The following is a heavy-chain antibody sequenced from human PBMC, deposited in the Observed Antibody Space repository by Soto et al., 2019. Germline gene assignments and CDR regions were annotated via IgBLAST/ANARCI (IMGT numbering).Heavy chain of an antibody. CDR3: ARDYYGMDV. J-gene: IGHJ6*02. CDR2: TYQSGSA. CDR1: GGPISSGGYS. Sequence: SETLSLTCTVSGGPISSGGYSWTWIRQSPGKGLEWIGYTYQSGSAYYNPSLKGRVTISVDRSKNQFSLNLTSVTAADTAVYYCARDYYGMDVWGQGTTVTVS. V-gene: IGHV4-30-2*06.